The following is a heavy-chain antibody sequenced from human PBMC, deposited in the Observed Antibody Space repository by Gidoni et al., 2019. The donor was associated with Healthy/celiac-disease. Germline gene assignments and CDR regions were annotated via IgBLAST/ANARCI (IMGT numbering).Heavy chain of an antibody. D-gene: IGHD6-13*01. CDR3: ARRGLYSSSWAPDY. Sequence: EVQLVESGGGLVKLGGSLRLSCAASVFTFSSYSMNWVRQAPGKGLEWVSSISSSSSYIYYADSVKGRFTISRDNAKNSLYLQMNSLRAEDTAVYYCARRGLYSSSWAPDYWGQGTLVTVSS. CDR2: ISSSSSYI. CDR1: VFTFSSYS. J-gene: IGHJ4*02. V-gene: IGHV3-21*01.